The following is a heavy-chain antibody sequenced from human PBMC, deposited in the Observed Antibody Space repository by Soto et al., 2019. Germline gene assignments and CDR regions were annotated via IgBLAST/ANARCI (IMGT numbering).Heavy chain of an antibody. V-gene: IGHV3-49*03. CDR2: IRSKAYGGTT. D-gene: IGHD4-4*01. Sequence: PGGSLRLSCTTSGFTFGDYAMSWFRQAPGKGLEWLGFIRSKAYGGTTEYAASVKGRFTISRDDSKSIAYLQMNSLKTEDTAVYYCTRDFHDYSNPEINDYWGLGTLVTVSS. CDR3: TRDFHDYSNPEINDY. J-gene: IGHJ4*02. CDR1: GFTFGDYA.